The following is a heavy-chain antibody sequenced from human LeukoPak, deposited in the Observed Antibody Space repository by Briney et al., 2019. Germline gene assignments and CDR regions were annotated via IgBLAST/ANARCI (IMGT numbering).Heavy chain of an antibody. CDR2: IYYSGST. CDR3: ARDQTLGYSSSWYGDDAFDI. D-gene: IGHD6-13*01. Sequence: SETLSLTCTVSGGSISSYYWSWIRQPPGKGLEWIGYIYYSGSTNYNPSLKSRVTISVDTSKNQFSLKLSSVTAADTAVYYCARDQTLGYSSSWYGDDAFDIWGQGTMVTVSS. J-gene: IGHJ3*02. V-gene: IGHV4-59*01. CDR1: GGSISSYY.